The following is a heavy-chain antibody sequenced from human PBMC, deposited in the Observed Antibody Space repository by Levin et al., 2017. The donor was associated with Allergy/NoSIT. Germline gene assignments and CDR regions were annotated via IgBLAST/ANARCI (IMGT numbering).Heavy chain of an antibody. J-gene: IGHJ4*02. V-gene: IGHV3-30*04. Sequence: QRGESLKISCAASGFTFSSYAMHWVRQAPGKGLEWVAVISYDGSNKYYADSVKGRFTISRDNSKNTLYLQMNSLRAEDTAVYYCARDVGGYSYGSPFDYWGQGTLVTVSS. CDR1: GFTFSSYA. CDR2: ISYDGSNK. D-gene: IGHD5-18*01. CDR3: ARDVGGYSYGSPFDY.